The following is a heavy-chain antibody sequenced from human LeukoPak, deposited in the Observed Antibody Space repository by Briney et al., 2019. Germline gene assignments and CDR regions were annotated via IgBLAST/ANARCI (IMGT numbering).Heavy chain of an antibody. CDR3: ARTALRGNYDSSGYYYGNIDY. D-gene: IGHD3-22*01. CDR1: GGTFSSYA. J-gene: IGHJ4*02. Sequence: ASVKVSCKASGGTFSSYAISWVRQAPGQGLEWMGGIIPIFGTANYAQKFQGRVTITTDESMSTAYMELSSLRSEDTAVYYRARTALRGNYDSSGYYYGNIDYWGQGTLVTVSS. V-gene: IGHV1-69*05. CDR2: IIPIFGTA.